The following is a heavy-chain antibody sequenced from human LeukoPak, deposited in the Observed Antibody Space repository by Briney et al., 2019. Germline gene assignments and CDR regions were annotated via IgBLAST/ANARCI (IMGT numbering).Heavy chain of an antibody. J-gene: IGHJ4*02. Sequence: ASVKVSCKASGYTFTGYYMHWVRQAPGQGLVWMGWINPDSGGTAYAQKFQGRVTMTRDPSISTAYMELSRLRSDDTAVYYCAIVVDSSSRYYFDYWGQGTLVTVSS. CDR3: AIVVDSSSRYYFDY. V-gene: IGHV1-2*02. D-gene: IGHD6-13*01. CDR2: INPDSGGT. CDR1: GYTFTGYY.